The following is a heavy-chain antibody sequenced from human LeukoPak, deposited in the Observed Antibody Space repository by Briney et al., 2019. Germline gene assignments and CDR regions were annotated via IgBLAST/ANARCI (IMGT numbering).Heavy chain of an antibody. CDR1: GGSISTSNYY. D-gene: IGHD6-19*01. J-gene: IGHJ3*02. Sequence: SETLSLTCTVSGGSISTSNYYWGWIRQPPGKGLEWIGNIFYSGSTYYSPSLKSRVTISLDTSRNQFSLKLSSVTAADTAVYYCARGLTDSSGWYFAFDIWGQGTMVTVSS. CDR3: ARGLTDSSGWYFAFDI. V-gene: IGHV4-39*07. CDR2: IFYSGST.